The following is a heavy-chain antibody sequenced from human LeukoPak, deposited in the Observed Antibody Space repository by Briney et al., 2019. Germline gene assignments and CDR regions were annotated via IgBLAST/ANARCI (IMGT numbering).Heavy chain of an antibody. J-gene: IGHJ4*02. V-gene: IGHV5-51*01. CDR2: IYPGDSDT. CDR1: GYSFTTYW. Sequence: GESLKISCEASGYSFTTYWIGWVRQMPGKGLEWMGIIYPGDSDTRYSPSFQGQVTISADKSISTAYLQWSSLKASDTAMYYCARQHGSGSYYSRAIDYWGQGTLVTASS. D-gene: IGHD3-10*01. CDR3: ARQHGSGSYYSRAIDY.